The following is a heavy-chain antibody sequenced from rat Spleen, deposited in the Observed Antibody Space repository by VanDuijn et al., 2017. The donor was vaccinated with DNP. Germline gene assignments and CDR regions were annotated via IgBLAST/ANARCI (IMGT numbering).Heavy chain of an antibody. CDR1: GVTFSDFN. CDR2: ILYDGSVT. Sequence: EVQLVESGGGLVQPGRSLKLSCAAAGVTFSDFNMAWVRQVPKKGLEWVATILYDGSVTYYGDSVKGRFTISRDNEKSTLYLQMDSLRSEDTATYYGTKPASYGGFWFAHWGQGTLVTVSS. D-gene: IGHD1-11*01. V-gene: IGHV5-7*01. J-gene: IGHJ3*01. CDR3: TKPASYGGFWFAH.